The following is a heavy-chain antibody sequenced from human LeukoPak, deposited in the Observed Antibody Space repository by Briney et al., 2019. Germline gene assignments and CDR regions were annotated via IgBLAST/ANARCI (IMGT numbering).Heavy chain of an antibody. CDR1: GFTFDDYG. V-gene: IGHV3-66*02. CDR2: IYSGGNT. Sequence: PGGSLRLFCAASGFTFDDYGMSWVRQAPGKGLEWVSVIYSGGNTYYADSVKGRFTISRDNSKNTLHLQMNSLRAEDSAVYYCARDRDYGGRLGYWGQGTLVTVSS. J-gene: IGHJ4*02. D-gene: IGHD4-23*01. CDR3: ARDRDYGGRLGY.